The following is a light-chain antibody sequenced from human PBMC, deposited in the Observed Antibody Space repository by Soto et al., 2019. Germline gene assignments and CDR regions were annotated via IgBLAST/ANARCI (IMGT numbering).Light chain of an antibody. V-gene: IGKV3-20*01. CDR1: QSVSTNY. Sequence: EIELTQSPGTLSLSPGDRAALLFMASQSVSTNYLAWYQQKPGQAPSLLIYGTSKRATGIPDRFSGSGSETDFTLTISRVAPEDFAVYYCQQFVSSPYTFGQGT. CDR2: GTS. J-gene: IGKJ2*01. CDR3: QQFVSSPYT.